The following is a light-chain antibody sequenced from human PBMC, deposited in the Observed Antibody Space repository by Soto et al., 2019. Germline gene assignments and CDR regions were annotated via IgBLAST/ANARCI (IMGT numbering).Light chain of an antibody. CDR3: QQDGSSPHT. Sequence: EIVLTQSPGTLSLSPGERATRSCRASQSVSSSYLAWYQHKPGQAPRLLIYGASSRATGIPDRFSGSGSGTDFTLTIRRLEPEDFAVAYGQQDGSSPHTVGQVTKLE. J-gene: IGKJ2*01. CDR2: GAS. V-gene: IGKV3-20*01. CDR1: QSVSSSY.